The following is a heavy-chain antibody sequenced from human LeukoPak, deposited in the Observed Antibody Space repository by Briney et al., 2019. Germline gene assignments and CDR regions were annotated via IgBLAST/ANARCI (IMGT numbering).Heavy chain of an antibody. D-gene: IGHD2-2*01. J-gene: IGHJ5*02. CDR3: AREARVRAIVVVPAVHNWFDP. CDR2: INPNSGGT. CDR1: GYTFTGYY. Sequence: ASVKVSCKASGYTFTGYYMHWVRQAPGQGLEWMGWINPNSGGTNYAQKFQGRVTMTRDTSISTAYMELSRLRSDDTAVYYCAREARVRAIVVVPAVHNWFDPWGQGTLVTVSS. V-gene: IGHV1-2*02.